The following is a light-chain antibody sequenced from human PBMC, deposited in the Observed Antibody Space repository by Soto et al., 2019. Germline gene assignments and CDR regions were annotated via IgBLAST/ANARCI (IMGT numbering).Light chain of an antibody. Sequence: MTQSPAALSVSLGERVTLSCRASQSISFNLAWYQQKPGQAPRLLIYIASTRAAGIPARFSGSGSGTEFTLTISSLQSEDSAIYYCQQYNNWPSWTFGQGTKVDIK. V-gene: IGKV3-15*01. J-gene: IGKJ1*01. CDR3: QQYNNWPSWT. CDR2: IAS. CDR1: QSISFN.